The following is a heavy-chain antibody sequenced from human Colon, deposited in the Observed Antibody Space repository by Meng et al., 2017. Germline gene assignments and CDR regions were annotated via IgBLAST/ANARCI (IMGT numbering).Heavy chain of an antibody. V-gene: IGHV3-48*03. Sequence: GGSLRLSCAASGFTFSSYEMNWVRQAPGKGLEWVSYISSSGSTIYYADSVKGRFTISRDNAKNSLYLQMNSLRAEDTAVYYCARGEEQWLGGWGFDYWGQGTLVTGSS. D-gene: IGHD6-19*01. J-gene: IGHJ4*02. CDR2: ISSSGSTI. CDR1: GFTFSSYE. CDR3: ARGEEQWLGGWGFDY.